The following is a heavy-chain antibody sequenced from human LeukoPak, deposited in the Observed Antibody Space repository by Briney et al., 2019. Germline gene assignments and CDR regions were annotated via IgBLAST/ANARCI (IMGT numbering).Heavy chain of an antibody. CDR1: GGSISGFY. CDR2: IYHSGST. D-gene: IGHD4-17*01. V-gene: IGHV4-59*01. Sequence: SETLSLTCTVSGGSISGFYWSWIRQPPGKGLEWIGYIYHSGSTNYNPSLKSRVTISVATSKNQFSLKLNSVTAADTAVYYCARDRGYGDPFDYWGQGTLVTVSS. J-gene: IGHJ4*02. CDR3: ARDRGYGDPFDY.